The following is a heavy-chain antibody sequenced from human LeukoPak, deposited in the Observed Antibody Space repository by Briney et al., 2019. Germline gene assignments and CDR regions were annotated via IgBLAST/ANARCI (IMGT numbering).Heavy chain of an antibody. CDR1: AGSISTFY. CDR3: AREGGDPRWLDP. V-gene: IGHV4-4*07. D-gene: IGHD6-25*01. CDR2: INYSGST. Sequence: PSETLSLTCTVSAGSISTFYWTWIRQPAGMGLEWIGRINYSGSTNYNPSLRGRVSMSVDRPKNQFSLTLNSVTAADTAVYYCAREGGDPRWLDPWGQGTLVTVSS. J-gene: IGHJ5*02.